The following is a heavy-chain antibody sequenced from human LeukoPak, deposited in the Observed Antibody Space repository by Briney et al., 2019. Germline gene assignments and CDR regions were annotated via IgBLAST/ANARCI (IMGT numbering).Heavy chain of an antibody. D-gene: IGHD3-10*01. CDR3: ARVIRGYGSGSYYDWFDP. CDR2: ISSSGSTI. Sequence: GGSLRLSCAASGFTFSSYEMNWVRQGPGKGLEWVSYISSSGSTIYYADSVKGRFTISRDNAKSSLYLQMNSLRAEDTAVYYCARVIRGYGSGSYYDWFDPWGQGTLVTVSS. CDR1: GFTFSSYE. V-gene: IGHV3-48*03. J-gene: IGHJ5*02.